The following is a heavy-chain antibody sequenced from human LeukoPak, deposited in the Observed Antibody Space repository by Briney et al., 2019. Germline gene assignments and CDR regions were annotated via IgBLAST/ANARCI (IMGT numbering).Heavy chain of an antibody. J-gene: IGHJ4*02. Sequence: GGSLRLSCAASGFTFSSYSMNWVRQAPGKGLEWVSYISSSSSTIYYADSVKGRFTISRDSAKNSLSLQMNSLRAEDTAVYYCARRPSSSYPCFDYWGQGTLVTVSS. D-gene: IGHD6-6*01. CDR3: ARRPSSSYPCFDY. CDR2: ISSSSSTI. V-gene: IGHV3-48*01. CDR1: GFTFSSYS.